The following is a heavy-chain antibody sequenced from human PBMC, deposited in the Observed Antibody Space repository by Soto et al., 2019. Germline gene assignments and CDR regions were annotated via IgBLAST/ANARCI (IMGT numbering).Heavy chain of an antibody. Sequence: EVQVLESGGGLAQPGRSLRLSCAVSGLSFSSYVMTWVRQSPGKGLEWVSSISRSGNSTYSADSVRGRFTISRDNSKNTLYLQMNSLRAEDTAVYYCAKDAKILDWLPTSYYFDFWGQGTLVTVSS. CDR2: ISRSGNST. CDR3: AKDAKILDWLPTSYYFDF. V-gene: IGHV3-23*01. J-gene: IGHJ4*02. D-gene: IGHD3-9*01. CDR1: GLSFSSYV.